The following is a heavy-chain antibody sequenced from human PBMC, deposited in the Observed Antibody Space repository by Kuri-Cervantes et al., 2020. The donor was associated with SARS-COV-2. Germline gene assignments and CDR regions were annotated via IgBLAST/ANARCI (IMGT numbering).Heavy chain of an antibody. CDR1: GGTFSSYA. D-gene: IGHD2-8*01. CDR3: ARDDCTNGVCWIDY. V-gene: IGHV1-69*04. CDR2: IIPILGIA. Sequence: SVKVSCKASGGTFSSYAISWVRQAPGQGLEWMGRIIPILGIANYVQKFQGRVTITADKSTSTAYMELSSLRSEDTAVYYCARDDCTNGVCWIDYWGQGTLVTVSS. J-gene: IGHJ4*02.